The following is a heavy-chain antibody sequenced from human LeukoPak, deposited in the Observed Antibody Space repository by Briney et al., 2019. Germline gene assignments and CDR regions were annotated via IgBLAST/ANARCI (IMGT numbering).Heavy chain of an antibody. V-gene: IGHV4-34*01. D-gene: IGHD3-22*01. CDR1: GGSFSGYY. Sequence: SSETLSLTCAVYGGSFSGYYWSWIRQPPGKGLEWIGEINHSGSTNYNPSLKSRVTISVDTSKNQFSLKLSSVTAADTAVYYCARTAGGITMIVVVKAWYYFDYWGQGTLVTVSS. CDR2: INHSGST. J-gene: IGHJ4*02. CDR3: ARTAGGITMIVVVKAWYYFDY.